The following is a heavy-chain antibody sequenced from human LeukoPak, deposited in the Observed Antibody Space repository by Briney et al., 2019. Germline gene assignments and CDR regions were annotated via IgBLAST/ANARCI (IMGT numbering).Heavy chain of an antibody. CDR1: GGSISSYY. Sequence: SETLSLTCTVSGGSISSYYWSWIRQPPGKGLEWIGYIYYSGSTNYNPSLKSRVTISVDTSKNQFSLKLSSVTAADTAVYYCARDQDYYGSGDAFDIWGQGTMVTVSS. D-gene: IGHD3-10*01. CDR2: IYYSGST. V-gene: IGHV4-59*01. CDR3: ARDQDYYGSGDAFDI. J-gene: IGHJ3*02.